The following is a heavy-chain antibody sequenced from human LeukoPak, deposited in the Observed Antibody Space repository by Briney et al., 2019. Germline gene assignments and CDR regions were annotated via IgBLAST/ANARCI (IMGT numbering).Heavy chain of an antibody. D-gene: IGHD3-10*01. CDR1: VGTFSSYA. Sequence: ASVKVSCKASVGTFSSYAISWVRQAPGQGLEWMGGIIPIFGTANYAQKFQGRVTITADESTSTAYMELSSLRSEDTAVYYCARVPGAIKRKYGMAVWGQGTTVTVSS. J-gene: IGHJ6*02. V-gene: IGHV1-69*13. CDR3: ARVPGAIKRKYGMAV. CDR2: IIPIFGTA.